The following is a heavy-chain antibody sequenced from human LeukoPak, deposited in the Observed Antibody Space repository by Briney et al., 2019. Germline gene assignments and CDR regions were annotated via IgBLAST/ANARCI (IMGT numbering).Heavy chain of an antibody. CDR1: GFTFSSNY. CDR3: ASTTLRYFDWLPTPYDAFDI. D-gene: IGHD3-9*01. V-gene: IGHV3-66*01. Sequence: GGSLRLSCAASGFTFSSNYMSWVRQAPGKGLEWVSVIYSGGSTYYADSVKGRFTISRDNSKNTLYLQMNSLRAEDTAVYYCASTTLRYFDWLPTPYDAFDIWGQGTMVTVSS. J-gene: IGHJ3*02. CDR2: IYSGGST.